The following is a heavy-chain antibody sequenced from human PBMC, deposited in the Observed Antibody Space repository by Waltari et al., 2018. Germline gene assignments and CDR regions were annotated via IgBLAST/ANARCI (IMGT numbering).Heavy chain of an antibody. J-gene: IGHJ4*02. CDR3: ASYDSSGFDY. CDR1: GFTFSSYS. CDR2: IISSKRYI. V-gene: IGHV3-21*03. Sequence: EVQLVESGGGLVKPGGSLRLSCAASGFTFSSYSMNWVRQAPGKGVGWGASIISSKRYIYLRDSVKGRVTSARDNAKNSLYLQMNSLRAEDTAVYYCASYDSSGFDYWGQGTLVTVSS. D-gene: IGHD3-22*01.